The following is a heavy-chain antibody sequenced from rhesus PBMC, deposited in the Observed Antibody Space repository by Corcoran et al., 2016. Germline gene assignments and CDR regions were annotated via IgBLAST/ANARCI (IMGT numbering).Heavy chain of an antibody. CDR3: ARHDQFPDCYHSACSS. CDR1: GGSITVSNW. CDR2: IYGSSVST. Sequence: QVQLQESGPAVVKPSETLSLTCAVSGGSITVSNWWSWIRQSPEKGLEWIGVIYGSSVSTEYSPAFNIRVTISIDTSKNQFSLKLSSVTAADTAVFDCARHDQFPDCYHSACSSWGQGVQVTVSS. D-gene: IGHD2-15*01. V-gene: IGHV4-93*02. J-gene: IGHJ4*01.